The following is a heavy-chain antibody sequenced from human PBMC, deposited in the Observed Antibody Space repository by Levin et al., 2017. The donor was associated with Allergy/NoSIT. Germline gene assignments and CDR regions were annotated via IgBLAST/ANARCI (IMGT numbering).Heavy chain of an antibody. D-gene: IGHD2-21*02. CDR1: GFTLRNYA. CDR2: ISFGGSDK. CDR3: ARGPDDSNSHFDY. Sequence: PGESLKISCEASGFTLRNYAMHWVRQAPGKGLEWVAFISFGGSDKYYADSVKGRFTISRDIFKNTVYLEMNSLRPDDTAVYYCARGPDDSNSHFDYWGQGALVTVSS. J-gene: IGHJ4*02. V-gene: IGHV3-30*04.